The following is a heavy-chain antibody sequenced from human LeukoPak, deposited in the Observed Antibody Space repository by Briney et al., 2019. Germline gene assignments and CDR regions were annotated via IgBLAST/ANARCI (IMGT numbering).Heavy chain of an antibody. CDR1: GFTFSSYG. D-gene: IGHD3-10*01. J-gene: IGHJ6*04. V-gene: IGHV3-33*01. CDR2: IWYDGSNK. CDR3: ARDLLPNMVRGVIITPHYYYYDMDV. Sequence: PGGSLRLSCAASGFTFSSYGMHWVRQAPGKGLEWVAVIWYDGSNKYYADSVKGRFTISRDNSKNTLYLQMNSLRAEDTAVYYCARDLLPNMVRGVIITPHYYYYDMDVWGKGTTVTVSS.